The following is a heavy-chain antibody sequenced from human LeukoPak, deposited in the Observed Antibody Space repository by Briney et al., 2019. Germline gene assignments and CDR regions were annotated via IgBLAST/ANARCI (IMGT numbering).Heavy chain of an antibody. D-gene: IGHD2-2*01. V-gene: IGHV4-31*03. CDR2: SYYSGST. CDR3: ARTQFVVVPAAMSVYFDY. J-gene: IGHJ4*02. CDR1: GGSISSGGYY. Sequence: KASETLSLTCTVSGGSISSGGYYWSWILQHPGKGLEWIGYSYYSGSTYYNPSLKSRVTISVDTSKNQFSLKLSSVTAADTAVYYCARTQFVVVPAAMSVYFDYWGQGTLVTVSS.